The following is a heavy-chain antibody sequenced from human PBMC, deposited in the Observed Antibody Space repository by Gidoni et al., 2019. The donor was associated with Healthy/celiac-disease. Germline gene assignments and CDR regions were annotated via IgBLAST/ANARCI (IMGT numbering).Heavy chain of an antibody. J-gene: IGHJ4*02. CDR2: IYYSGST. CDR3: ARGADTYYDFWEKYYFDY. D-gene: IGHD3-3*01. V-gene: IGHV4-59*01. CDR1: GGPISSYS. Sequence: QVQLQESGPGLVTPSATLSLTGTVSGGPISSYSWSWIRQPPGKGLDWIGYIYYSGSTNYNPSLKSRVTISVDTSKIPFSLKLSSVTAADTAVYYCARGADTYYDFWEKYYFDYWGQGTLVTVSS.